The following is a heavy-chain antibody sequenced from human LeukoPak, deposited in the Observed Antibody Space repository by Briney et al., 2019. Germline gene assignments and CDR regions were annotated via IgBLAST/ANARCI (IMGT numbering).Heavy chain of an antibody. V-gene: IGHV3-66*01. CDR2: IYSGGST. J-gene: IGHJ4*02. Sequence: GGSLRLSCAVSGFTFEDYGMSWVRQAPGKGLEWVSVIYSGGSTYYADSVKGRFTISRDNSKNTLYLQMNSLRAEDTAVYYCARDWPDWVTYWGQGTLVTVSS. D-gene: IGHD3-9*01. CDR3: ARDWPDWVTY. CDR1: GFTFEDYG.